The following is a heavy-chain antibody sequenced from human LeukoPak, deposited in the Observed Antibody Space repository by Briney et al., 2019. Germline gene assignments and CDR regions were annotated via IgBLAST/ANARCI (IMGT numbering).Heavy chain of an antibody. CDR3: ARGLWFATLVGYYFDY. V-gene: IGHV1-3*01. J-gene: IGHJ4*02. D-gene: IGHD3-10*01. CDR2: INAGNGHT. Sequence: GASVKVSCKASGFTFTDYALQWVRQAPGQRLEWMGWINAGNGHTRYSQNFQGRATITRDTSASTVYMELSSLRSEDTAVYYCARGLWFATLVGYYFDYWGQGTLVTVSS. CDR1: GFTFTDYA.